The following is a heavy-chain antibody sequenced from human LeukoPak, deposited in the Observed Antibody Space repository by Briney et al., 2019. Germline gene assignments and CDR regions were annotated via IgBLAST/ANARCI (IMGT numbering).Heavy chain of an antibody. D-gene: IGHD1-26*01. Sequence: GGSLRLSCAASGFTFGSYAMNWVRQAPGKGLEWVAVISDRGGTTYYADSVKGRFTISRDKNTLFLQMNSLRVEDTAIYYCARDLGGRAGYWGQGSLVTVSS. CDR2: ISDRGGTT. CDR3: ARDLGGRAGY. J-gene: IGHJ4*02. CDR1: GFTFGSYA. V-gene: IGHV3-23*01.